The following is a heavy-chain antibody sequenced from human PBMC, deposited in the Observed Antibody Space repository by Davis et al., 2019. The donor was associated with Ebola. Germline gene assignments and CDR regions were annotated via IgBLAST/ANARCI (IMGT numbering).Heavy chain of an antibody. J-gene: IGHJ5*02. CDR1: GYTSTSYG. CDR3: AREVGTVTTTWFDP. D-gene: IGHD4-17*01. CDR2: ISAYNGNT. Sequence: AASVKVSCKASGYTSTSYGISWVRQAPGQGLEWMGWISAYNGNTNYAQKFQGWVTMTRDTSISTAYMELSRLRSDDTAVYYCAREVGTVTTTWFDPWGQGTLVTVSS. V-gene: IGHV1-18*01.